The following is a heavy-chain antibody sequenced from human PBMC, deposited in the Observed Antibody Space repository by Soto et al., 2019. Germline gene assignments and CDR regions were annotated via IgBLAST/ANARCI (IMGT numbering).Heavy chain of an antibody. CDR1: GFTFSDHY. Sequence: EVQLAESGGGLVQPGGSLRLSCAASGFTFSDHYMDWVRQAPGKGPEWVGRSRDKVHSHTTEYAASVKGRFTISRGDSENSLYPHMTSLNTEDTAVYYCARGVVSTGYFDYWGQGTLVTVSS. D-gene: IGHD5-12*01. J-gene: IGHJ4*02. CDR3: ARGVVSTGYFDY. CDR2: SRDKVHSHTT. V-gene: IGHV3-72*01.